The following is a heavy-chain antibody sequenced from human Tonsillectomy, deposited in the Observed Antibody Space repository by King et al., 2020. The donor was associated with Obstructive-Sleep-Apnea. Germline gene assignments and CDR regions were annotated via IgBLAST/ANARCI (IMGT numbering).Heavy chain of an antibody. D-gene: IGHD3-10*01. CDR1: GGSFSGYY. V-gene: IGHV4-34*01. CDR2: INHSGST. J-gene: IGHJ4*02. CDR3: ARFSYSDYGSGSLGS. Sequence: VQLQQWGAGLLKPSETLSLTCAVYGGSFSGYYWSWIRQPPGKGLEWIGEINHSGSTNYNPSLKSRVTISVDTSKNQFSLNLSSVPAADPAVYYCARFSYSDYGSGSLGSWGRGTLVTVSS.